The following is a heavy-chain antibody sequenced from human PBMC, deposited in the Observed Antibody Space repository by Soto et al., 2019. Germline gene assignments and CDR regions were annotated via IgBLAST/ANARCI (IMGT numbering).Heavy chain of an antibody. J-gene: IGHJ4*02. Sequence: SVKLACKAFGYIMTTYRVSWVRQAPGQGLEWVGWISAYNDHTNYAQKFQGRVTMTTDTSTSTAYMELRSLRSDDTAVYYCARGTYFDYWGQGTLVTVSS. CDR2: ISAYNDHT. D-gene: IGHD1-1*01. V-gene: IGHV1-18*01. CDR3: ARGTYFDY. CDR1: GYIMTTYR.